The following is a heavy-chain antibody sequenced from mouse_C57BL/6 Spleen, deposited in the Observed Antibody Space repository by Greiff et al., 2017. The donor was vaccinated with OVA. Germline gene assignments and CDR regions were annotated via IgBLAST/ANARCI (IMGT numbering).Heavy chain of an antibody. Sequence: EVKLQESGPGLVKPSQSLSLTCSVTGYSITSGYYWNWIRQFPGNKLEWMGYISYDGSNNYNPSLKNRISITRDTSKNQFYLKLNAVTTEDTATYYCARGDYGSSDSYYFDYWGQGTTLTVSS. J-gene: IGHJ2*01. D-gene: IGHD1-1*01. CDR3: ARGDYGSSDSYYFDY. CDR1: GYSITSGYY. V-gene: IGHV3-6*01. CDR2: ISYDGSN.